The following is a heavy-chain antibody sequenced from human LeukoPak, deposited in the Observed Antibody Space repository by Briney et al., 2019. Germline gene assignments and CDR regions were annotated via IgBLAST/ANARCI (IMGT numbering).Heavy chain of an antibody. D-gene: IGHD2-2*02. Sequence: ASVKVSCKASGYTFTSYDINWVRQATGQGLEWMGWMNPNSGNTGYAQKFQGRVTITRNTSISTAYMELSSLRSEDTAVYCCARAHCSSTSCYKYWFDPWGQGTLVTVSS. CDR1: GYTFTSYD. J-gene: IGHJ5*02. CDR3: ARAHCSSTSCYKYWFDP. V-gene: IGHV1-8*03. CDR2: MNPNSGNT.